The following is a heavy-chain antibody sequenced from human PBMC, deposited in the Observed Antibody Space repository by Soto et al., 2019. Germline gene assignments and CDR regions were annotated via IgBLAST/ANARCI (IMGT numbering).Heavy chain of an antibody. D-gene: IGHD5-12*01. Sequence: PSETLSLTCTVSGGSISSYYWSWIRQPPGKGLEWIGYIYYNVNTNYNPSLKSRVTISVDTSKNQFSLNLSSVTAADTAMYYCARAGVATIYPGNNWFDPWGQGTLVTVSS. CDR3: ARAGVATIYPGNNWFDP. V-gene: IGHV4-59*08. J-gene: IGHJ5*02. CDR1: GGSISSYY. CDR2: IYYNVNT.